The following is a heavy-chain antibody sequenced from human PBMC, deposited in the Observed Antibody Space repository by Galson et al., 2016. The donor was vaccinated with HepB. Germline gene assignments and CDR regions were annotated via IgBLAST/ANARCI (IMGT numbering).Heavy chain of an antibody. J-gene: IGHJ4*02. CDR2: IKQDGSEN. CDR1: GFTFSSYW. D-gene: IGHD3-9*01. Sequence: SLRLSCAASGFTFSSYWMSWVRQAPGKGLEWVANIKQDGSENYSVDSVKGRFIISRDNAKNSLYLQMNSLRAEDTAVYYCARNLLFDWLSRADFDYWGQGTLVTVSS. V-gene: IGHV3-7*03. CDR3: ARNLLFDWLSRADFDY.